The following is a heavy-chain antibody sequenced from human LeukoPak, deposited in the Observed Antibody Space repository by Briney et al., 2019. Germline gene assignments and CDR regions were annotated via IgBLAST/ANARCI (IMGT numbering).Heavy chain of an antibody. CDR2: IYYSGST. V-gene: IGHV4-59*12. CDR3: VRDMPTGKFDP. D-gene: IGHD2-2*01. CDR1: GGSISSYY. J-gene: IGHJ5*02. Sequence: SETLSLTCTVSGGSISSYYLNWIRQPPGKGLEWIGYIYYSGSTNYSPSLKSRVTISVDTSKNQFSLKLSSVTAADTAVYYCVRDMPTGKFDPWGQGTLVTVSS.